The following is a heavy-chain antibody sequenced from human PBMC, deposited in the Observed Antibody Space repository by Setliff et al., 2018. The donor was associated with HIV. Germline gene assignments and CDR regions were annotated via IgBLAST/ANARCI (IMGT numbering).Heavy chain of an antibody. Sequence: SVKVSCKASGGTFSSYVISWVRQAPGQGPEWMGGIIPMYGVTNYAQKLQGRVTMTTDTSTSTAYMELRSLRSDDTAVYYCARASRWLVFDYWGQGTLVTVSS. CDR2: IIPMYGVT. CDR1: GGTFSSYV. CDR3: ARASRWLVFDY. D-gene: IGHD6-19*01. J-gene: IGHJ4*02. V-gene: IGHV1-69*10.